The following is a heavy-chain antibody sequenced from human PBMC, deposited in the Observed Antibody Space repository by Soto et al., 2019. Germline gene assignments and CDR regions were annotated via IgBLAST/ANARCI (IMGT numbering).Heavy chain of an antibody. Sequence: PSESTSLTCTVCSGSISSGIYYWSWKSQPPGKGLEWIGYIYYSGSTYYNPSLKSRVTISVDTSKNQFSLKLSSVTAADTAVYFCARVVESGSRAYYNAMGVWGEGTTVTVSS. J-gene: IGHJ6*04. CDR2: IYYSGST. V-gene: IGHV4-30-4*01. D-gene: IGHD3-10*01. CDR3: ARVVESGSRAYYNAMGV. CDR1: SGSISSGIYY.